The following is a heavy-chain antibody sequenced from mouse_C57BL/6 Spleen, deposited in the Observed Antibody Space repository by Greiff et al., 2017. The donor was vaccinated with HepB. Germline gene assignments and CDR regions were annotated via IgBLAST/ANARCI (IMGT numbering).Heavy chain of an antibody. CDR1: GYSITSGYY. V-gene: IGHV3-6*01. Sequence: EVHLVESGPGLVKPSQSLSLTCSVTGYSITSGYYWNWIRQFPGNKLEWMGYISYDGSNNYNPSLKNRISITRDTSKNQFFLKLNSVTTEDTATYYCARRPDYYGSSPPFDYWGQGTTLTVSS. D-gene: IGHD1-1*01. CDR2: ISYDGSN. J-gene: IGHJ2*01. CDR3: ARRPDYYGSSPPFDY.